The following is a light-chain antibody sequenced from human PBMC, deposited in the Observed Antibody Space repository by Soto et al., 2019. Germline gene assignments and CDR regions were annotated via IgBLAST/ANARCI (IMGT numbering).Light chain of an antibody. Sequence: DIQMTQSPSSLSASLGDRVTITCRASQAINTYLHWFQQRPGGAPKLLIYSASSLQTGVPPRFSGSGSGTHFTLTITNLQAEDFATYHCQQSSSTPHTFGQGTKVDIK. J-gene: IGKJ2*01. CDR2: SAS. V-gene: IGKV1-39*01. CDR3: QQSSSTPHT. CDR1: QAINTY.